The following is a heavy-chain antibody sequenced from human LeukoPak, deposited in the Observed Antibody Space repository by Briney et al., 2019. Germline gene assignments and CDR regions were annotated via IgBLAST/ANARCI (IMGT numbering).Heavy chain of an antibody. CDR2: INPNSGGT. V-gene: IGHV1-2*02. J-gene: IGHJ5*02. CDR3: ARDYIVVVVAATQNWFDP. CDR1: GYTFTGYY. Sequence: ASLKVSCKASGYTFTGYYMHWVRQAPGQGLEWMGWINPNSGGTNYAQKFQGRVTMTRDTSISTAYMELSRLRSDDTAVYYCARDYIVVVVAATQNWFDPWGQGTLVTVSS. D-gene: IGHD2-15*01.